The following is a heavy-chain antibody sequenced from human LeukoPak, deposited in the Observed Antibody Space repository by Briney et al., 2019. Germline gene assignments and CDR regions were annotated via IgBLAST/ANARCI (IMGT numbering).Heavy chain of an antibody. J-gene: IGHJ3*02. CDR2: IYTSGST. D-gene: IGHD2-15*01. CDR3: ARDPAYCSGGSCSTVGAFDI. CDR1: GGSISSGSYY. Sequence: SETLSLTCTVSGGSISSGSYYWSWIRQPAGKGLEWIGRIYTSGSTNYNPSLKSRVTISVDTSKNQFSLKLSSVTAADTAVYYCARDPAYCSGGSCSTVGAFDIWGQGTMVTVSP. V-gene: IGHV4-61*02.